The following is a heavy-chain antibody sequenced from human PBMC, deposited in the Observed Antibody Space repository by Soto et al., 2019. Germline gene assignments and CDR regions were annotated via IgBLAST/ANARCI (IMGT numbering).Heavy chain of an antibody. CDR1: GFTFSSYW. CDR2: INSDGSST. V-gene: IGHV3-74*01. Sequence: SLRLSCAASGFTFSSYWMHWVRQAPGKGLVWVSRINSDGSSTSYADSVKGRFTISRDNAKNTLYLQMNSLRAEDTAVYYCVRARYDSSGYYYFVWGQGTLVTVSS. D-gene: IGHD3-22*01. J-gene: IGHJ4*02. CDR3: VRARYDSSGYYYFV.